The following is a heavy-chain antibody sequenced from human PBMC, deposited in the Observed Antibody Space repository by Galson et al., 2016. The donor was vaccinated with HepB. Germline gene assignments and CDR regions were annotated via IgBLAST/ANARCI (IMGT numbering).Heavy chain of an antibody. CDR1: GGSISSGGDY. CDR2: IHYSGNT. D-gene: IGHD6-13*01. V-gene: IGHV4-31*03. CDR3: ARDGGIASATVNWFDP. J-gene: IGHJ5*02. Sequence: TLSLTCTVSGGSISSGGDYWSWIRQHPGKGLEWIGYIHYSGNTYYNPSLKSRVTISTDTSKNQFSLKLSSVTAADTALYYCARDGGIASATVNWFDPWGQGILVIVSS.